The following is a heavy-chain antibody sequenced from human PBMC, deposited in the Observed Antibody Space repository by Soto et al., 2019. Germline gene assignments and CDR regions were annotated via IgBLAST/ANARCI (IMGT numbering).Heavy chain of an antibody. V-gene: IGHV4-34*01. CDR3: ARVGGSGSHNYYYYGMDV. J-gene: IGHJ6*02. D-gene: IGHD3-10*01. Sequence: SETLSLTCAVYGGSFSGYYWSWIRQPPGKGLEWIGEINHSGSTNYNPSLKSRVTISVDTSKNQFSLKLSSVTAADTAVYYCARVGGSGSHNYYYYGMDVWGQGTTVT. CDR2: INHSGST. CDR1: GGSFSGYY.